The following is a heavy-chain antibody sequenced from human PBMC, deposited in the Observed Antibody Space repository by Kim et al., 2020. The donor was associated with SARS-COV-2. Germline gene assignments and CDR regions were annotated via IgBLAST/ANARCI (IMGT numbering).Heavy chain of an antibody. V-gene: IGHV3-21*01. J-gene: IGHJ6*02. CDR2: ISSSSSSYI. Sequence: GGSLRLSCAASGFTFSSYSMNWVRQAPGKGLEWVSSISSSSSSYIYYADSVKGRFTISRDNAKNSLYLQMNSLRAEDTAVYYCARGEVRGVIMVPLVGMDVWGQGTTVTVSS. CDR1: GFTFSSYS. CDR3: ARGEVRGVIMVPLVGMDV. D-gene: IGHD3-10*01.